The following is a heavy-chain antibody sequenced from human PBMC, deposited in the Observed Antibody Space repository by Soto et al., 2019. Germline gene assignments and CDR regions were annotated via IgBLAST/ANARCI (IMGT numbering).Heavy chain of an antibody. CDR3: ARDQDSGSGSKAD. CDR2: IWYDGSNK. CDR1: GFTFSSYG. V-gene: IGHV3-33*01. D-gene: IGHD3-10*01. Sequence: QVQLVESGGGVVQPGRSLRLSCAASGFTFSSYGIHWVRQAPGKGLEWVAVIWYDGSNKYYADSVKGRFTISRDNSKNTLYLQMNSLRAEDTAVYYCARDQDSGSGSKADWGQATLVTVSS. J-gene: IGHJ4*02.